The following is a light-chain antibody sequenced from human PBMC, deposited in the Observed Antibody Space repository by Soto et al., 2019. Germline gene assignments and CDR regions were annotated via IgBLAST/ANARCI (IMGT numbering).Light chain of an antibody. CDR2: DAS. V-gene: IGKV1-33*01. CDR3: QQYGSLPIT. CDR1: QDIGNF. J-gene: IGKJ5*01. Sequence: DIQMTQSPSSLSASIGDRVTISCQASQDIGNFLNWYQQKPGKAPYLLIYDASNLDTGVSSRFSGSGSGRDFSFTITSLQPDDVATYFCQQYGSLPITCGQGTRLDIK.